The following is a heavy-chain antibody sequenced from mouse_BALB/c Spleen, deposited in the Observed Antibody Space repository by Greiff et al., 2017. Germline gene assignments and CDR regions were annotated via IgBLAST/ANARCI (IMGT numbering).Heavy chain of an antibody. CDR1: GFTFSDYG. V-gene: IGHV5-15*02. CDR3: ASAYGYGYAMDY. CDR2: ISNLAYSI. D-gene: IGHD2-2*01. Sequence: VQLKESGGGLVQPGGSRKLSCAASGFTFSDYGMAWVRQAPGKGPEWVALISNLAYSIYYADTVTGRFTISRENAKNTLYLEMSSLRSEDTAMYYCASAYGYGYAMDYWGQGTSVTVSS. J-gene: IGHJ4*01.